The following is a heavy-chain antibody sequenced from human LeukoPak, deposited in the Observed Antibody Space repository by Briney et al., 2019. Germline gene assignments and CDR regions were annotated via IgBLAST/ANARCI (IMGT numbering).Heavy chain of an antibody. CDR1: GGSFTNYY. V-gene: IGHV4-38-2*02. CDR2: IYHSGST. J-gene: IGHJ5*02. Sequence: SETLSLTCGVYGGSFTNYYWGWIRQPPGKGLEWIGSIYHSGSTYYNPSLKSRVTIPVDTSKNQFSLKLSSVTAADTAVYYCARDYYDSSGYYSNWFDPWGQGTLVTVSS. CDR3: ARDYYDSSGYYSNWFDP. D-gene: IGHD3-22*01.